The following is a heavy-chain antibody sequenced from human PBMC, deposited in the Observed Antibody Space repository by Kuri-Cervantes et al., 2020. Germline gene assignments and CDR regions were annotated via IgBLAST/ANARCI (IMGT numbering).Heavy chain of an antibody. D-gene: IGHD5/OR15-5a*01. Sequence: SLRLSCAASGFTASSNYMSWVRQAQGKGLEWVSGTSWNSGNIGYADSVKGRFTISRDNAKNSLYLQMNSLRAEDTALYYCAKDSFYDRSSFDFWGQGTLVTVSS. CDR1: GFTASSNY. V-gene: IGHV3-9*02. J-gene: IGHJ4*02. CDR2: TSWNSGNI. CDR3: AKDSFYDRSSFDF.